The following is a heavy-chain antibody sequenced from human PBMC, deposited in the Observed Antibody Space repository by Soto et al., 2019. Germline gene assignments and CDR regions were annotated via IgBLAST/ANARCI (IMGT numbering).Heavy chain of an antibody. J-gene: IGHJ4*02. CDR2: IVVGSGNT. CDR3: AAGPSYDSSGYYPVAFDY. CDR1: GFTFTSSA. Sequence: SVKVSCKASGFTFTSSAVQWVLQARGQRLEWIGWIVVGSGNTNYAQKFQERVTITRDMSTSTAYMELSSLRSEDTAVYYCAAGPSYDSSGYYPVAFDYWGQGTLVTVST. D-gene: IGHD3-22*01. V-gene: IGHV1-58*01.